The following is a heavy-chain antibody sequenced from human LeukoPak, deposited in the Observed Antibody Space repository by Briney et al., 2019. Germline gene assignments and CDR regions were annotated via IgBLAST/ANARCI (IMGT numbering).Heavy chain of an antibody. V-gene: IGHV4-39*07. CDR2: IYYSGST. CDR3: AREGYYYDSSGSH. Sequence: SETLSLTCTVSGGSISSSSYYWGWIRQPPGKGLEWIGSIYYSGSTYYNPSLKSRVTISVDTSKNQFSLRLSSVTAADTAVYYCAREGYYYDSSGSHWGQGTLVTVSS. D-gene: IGHD3-22*01. CDR1: GGSISSSSYY. J-gene: IGHJ4*02.